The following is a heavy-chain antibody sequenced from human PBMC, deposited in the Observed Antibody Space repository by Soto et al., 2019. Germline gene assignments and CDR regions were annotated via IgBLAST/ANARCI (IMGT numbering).Heavy chain of an antibody. V-gene: IGHV3-11*06. CDR3: ARARFLEYFDY. CDR2: ISSSSSYT. Sequence: GGSLRLSCAASGFTFSDYYMSWIRQAPGKGLEWVSYISSSSSYTNYADSVKGRFTISRDNAKNSLYLQMNSLRAEDTAVYYCARARFLEYFDYWGQGTLVTVSS. D-gene: IGHD3-3*01. CDR1: GFTFSDYY. J-gene: IGHJ4*02.